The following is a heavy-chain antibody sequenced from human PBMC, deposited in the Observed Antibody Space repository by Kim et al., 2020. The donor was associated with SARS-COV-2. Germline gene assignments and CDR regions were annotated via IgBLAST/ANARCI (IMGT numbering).Heavy chain of an antibody. Sequence: GESLKISCKGSGYSFTSYWISWVRQMPGKGLEWMGRIDPSDSYTNYSPSFQGHVTISADKSISTAYLQWSSLKASDTAMYYCARMGVLGATTYYFDYWGQGTLVTVSS. J-gene: IGHJ4*02. CDR2: IDPSDSYT. V-gene: IGHV5-10-1*01. CDR3: ARMGVLGATTYYFDY. CDR1: GYSFTSYW. D-gene: IGHD1-26*01.